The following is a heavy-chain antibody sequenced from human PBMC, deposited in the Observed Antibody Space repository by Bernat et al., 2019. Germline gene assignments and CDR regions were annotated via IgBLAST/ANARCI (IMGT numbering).Heavy chain of an antibody. CDR3: AAELRCWSSGCVWRAFDI. V-gene: IGHV1-58*01. CDR1: GFTFTSSA. CDR2: IVVGSGNT. Sequence: QMQLVQSGPEVKKPGTSVKVSCKASGFTFTSSAVQWVRQARGQRLEWIGWIVVGSGNTNYAQKFQERVTITRDMSTSTAYMELSSLRSEDTAVYYCAAELRCWSSGCVWRAFDIWGQGTMVTVSS. D-gene: IGHD3-22*01. J-gene: IGHJ3*02.